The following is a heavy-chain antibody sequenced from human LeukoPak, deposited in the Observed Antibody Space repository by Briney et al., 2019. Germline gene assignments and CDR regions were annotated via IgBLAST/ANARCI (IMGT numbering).Heavy chain of an antibody. Sequence: SVKVSCKASGGTFSRYSINWVRQAPGQGLEWMGGIIPIFHTAKYAQKFQGRVTITTDESTSTAYMELSSLRSEDTGVYYCARGSDSNYPPGLDYWGQGTLVTVSS. CDR3: ARGSDSNYPPGLDY. CDR1: GGTFSRYS. D-gene: IGHD4-11*01. J-gene: IGHJ4*02. CDR2: IIPIFHTA. V-gene: IGHV1-69*05.